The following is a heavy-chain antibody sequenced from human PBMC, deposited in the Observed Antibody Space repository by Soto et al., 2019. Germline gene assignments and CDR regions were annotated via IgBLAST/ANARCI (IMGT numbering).Heavy chain of an antibody. CDR3: ARVWGGSYYYFDY. CDR1: GGSTRNYY. V-gene: IGHV4-59*01. Sequence: QVQLQESGPGLVKPSESLSLTCTVSGGSTRNYYWNWIRQPPGKGLEWIGYIYSDGSTNYNPSLESRVTTSVDTSKSQFSLKLNSVTAADTAVYYCARVWGGSYYYFDYWGQGTLVTVSS. J-gene: IGHJ4*02. D-gene: IGHD1-26*01. CDR2: IYSDGST.